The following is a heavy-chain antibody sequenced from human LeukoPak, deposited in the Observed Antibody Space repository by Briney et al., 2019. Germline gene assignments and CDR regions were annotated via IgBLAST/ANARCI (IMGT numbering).Heavy chain of an antibody. CDR2: IYYTGST. Sequence: SETLSLTCSVSGGSISSYYWSWIRQPPGKGLEWLGYIYYTGSTYYNPSLKSRVTVSKDASKTQFSLKLSPVTAADTAVYYCARHNGDYAAFDIWGQGTVVIVSS. V-gene: IGHV4-59*08. CDR3: ARHNGDYAAFDI. CDR1: GGSISSYY. D-gene: IGHD4-17*01. J-gene: IGHJ3*02.